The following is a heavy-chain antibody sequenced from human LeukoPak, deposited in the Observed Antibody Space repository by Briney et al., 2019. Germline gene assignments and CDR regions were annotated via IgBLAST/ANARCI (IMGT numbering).Heavy chain of an antibody. V-gene: IGHV4-59*08. CDR3: ARHGAFITRGFCSSSNCYVDGLQT. D-gene: IGHD2-2*01. CDR2: FYDTVST. J-gene: IGHJ3*01. Sequence: SETLSLTRTVSGGSISSSYWSWIRQSPGKGLEWIGYFYDTVSTKYNPSIKRRVSISTDTSKNQLSLRSNSVTAADTAVYYCARHGAFITRGFCSSSNCYVDGLQTWGQGIMVSVSS. CDR1: GGSISSSY.